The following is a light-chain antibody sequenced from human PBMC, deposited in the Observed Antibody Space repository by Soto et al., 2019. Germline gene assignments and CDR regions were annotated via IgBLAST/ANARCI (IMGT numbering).Light chain of an antibody. CDR1: SSDVGNYIF. J-gene: IGLJ1*01. CDR2: DIN. Sequence: QSALTQPASVSGSPGRSITISCTGTSSDVGNYIFVSWYRQHPGKAPKLMIYDINNRPSGVSNRFSGSKSGNTASLTISGLQAEDEADYYCVSYTTSASYVFGTGTKVTVL. V-gene: IGLV2-14*01. CDR3: VSYTTSASYV.